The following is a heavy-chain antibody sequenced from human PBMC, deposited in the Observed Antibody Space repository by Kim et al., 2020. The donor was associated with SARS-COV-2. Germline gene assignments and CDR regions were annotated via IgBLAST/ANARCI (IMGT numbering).Heavy chain of an antibody. CDR2: IKSKTDGGTT. Sequence: GGSLRLSCAASGFTFSNAWMSWVRQAPGKGLEWVGRIKSKTDGGTTDYAAPVKGRFTISRDDSKNTLYLQMNSLKTEDTAVYYCTTAHQYYYDSSGYYYSAFDIWGQGTMVTVSS. D-gene: IGHD3-22*01. J-gene: IGHJ3*02. V-gene: IGHV3-15*01. CDR1: GFTFSNAW. CDR3: TTAHQYYYDSSGYYYSAFDI.